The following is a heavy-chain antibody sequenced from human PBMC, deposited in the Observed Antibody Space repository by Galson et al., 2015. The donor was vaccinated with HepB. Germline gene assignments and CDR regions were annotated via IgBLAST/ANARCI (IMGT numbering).Heavy chain of an antibody. Sequence: SLRLSCAASGFTFDDYTMHWVRQAPGKGLEWVSLISWDGGSTYYADSVKGRFTISRDNSKNSLYLQMNRLRTEDTALYYCACSGYYQTNWSDPWGQGTLVTVSS. J-gene: IGHJ5*02. CDR3: ACSGYYQTNWSDP. CDR1: GFTFDDYT. D-gene: IGHD3-22*01. V-gene: IGHV3-43*01. CDR2: ISWDGGST.